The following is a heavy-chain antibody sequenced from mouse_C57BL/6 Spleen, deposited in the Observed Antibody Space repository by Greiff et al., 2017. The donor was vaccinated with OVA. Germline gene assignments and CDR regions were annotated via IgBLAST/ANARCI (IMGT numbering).Heavy chain of an antibody. CDR1: GFNIKDYY. J-gene: IGHJ3*01. V-gene: IGHV14-1*01. CDR2: IDPEDGDT. CDR3: TTPYYYGSSPWFAY. Sequence: EVKLMESGAELVRPGASVKLSCTASGFNIKDYYMHWVKQRPEQGLEWIGRIDPEDGDTEYAPKFQGKATMTADTSSNTAYLQLSSLTSEDTAVYYCTTPYYYGSSPWFAYWGQGTLVTVSA. D-gene: IGHD1-1*01.